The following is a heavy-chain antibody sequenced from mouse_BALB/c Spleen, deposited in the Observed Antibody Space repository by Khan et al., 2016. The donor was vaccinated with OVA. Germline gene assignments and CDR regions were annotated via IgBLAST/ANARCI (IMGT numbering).Heavy chain of an antibody. J-gene: IGHJ3*01. CDR1: GYTFTDYE. CDR3: TRDRGYYSWFAY. Sequence: VQLQQSGAELVRPGASVTLSCKASGYTFTDYEMHWVKQTPVHGLEWIGAIDPETGGTAYNQKFKGKATLTAAKSSSTAYMELRSLTSADSAVYYWTRDRGYYSWFAYWGQGTLVTVSA. D-gene: IGHD2-3*01. V-gene: IGHV1-15*01. CDR2: IDPETGGT.